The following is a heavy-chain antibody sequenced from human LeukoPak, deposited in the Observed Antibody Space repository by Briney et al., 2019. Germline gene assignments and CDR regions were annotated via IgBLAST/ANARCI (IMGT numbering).Heavy chain of an antibody. D-gene: IGHD3-10*01. J-gene: IGHJ4*02. V-gene: IGHV3-11*03. CDR2: ISNNNYA. CDR3: ARRRNYYGSADY. Sequence: GGSLRLSCAASGFSFSDYYMTWIRQAPGKGLEWVSAISNNNYANYADSVRGRFTISRDNAKKSLYPQVNSLRAEDTAVYYCARRRNYYGSADYWGQGTLVTVSS. CDR1: GFSFSDYY.